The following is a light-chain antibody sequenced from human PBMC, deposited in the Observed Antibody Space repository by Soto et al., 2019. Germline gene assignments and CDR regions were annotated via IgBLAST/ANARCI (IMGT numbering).Light chain of an antibody. J-gene: IGKJ1*01. Sequence: EIVMTQSPATLSESPGERATLSCRASQSVNSNLAWYQQKPGQAPRLLIYGASTRATGIPARFSGSWSVTEFALTISSLQADDSAVYCCQQYNNWPAFGQGTKVEIK. CDR3: QQYNNWPA. CDR2: GAS. V-gene: IGKV3-15*01. CDR1: QSVNSN.